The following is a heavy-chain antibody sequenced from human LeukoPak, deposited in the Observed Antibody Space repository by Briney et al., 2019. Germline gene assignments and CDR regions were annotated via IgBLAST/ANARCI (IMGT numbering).Heavy chain of an antibody. V-gene: IGHV3-21*01. CDR1: GFTFSNHG. J-gene: IGHJ4*02. CDR2: ISSSSSYI. CDR3: ARDRDRYCSGGSCLVFDY. D-gene: IGHD2-15*01. Sequence: PGGSLRLSCAASGFTFSNHGMNWVRQAPGKGLEWVSSISSSSSYIYYADSVKGRFTISRDNAKNSLYLQMNSLRAEDTAVYYCARDRDRYCSGGSCLVFDYWGQGTLVTVSP.